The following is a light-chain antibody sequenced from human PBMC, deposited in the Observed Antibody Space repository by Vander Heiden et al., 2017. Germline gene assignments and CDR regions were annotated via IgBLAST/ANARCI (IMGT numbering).Light chain of an antibody. CDR1: QSISSY. V-gene: IGKV1-39*01. CDR2: AAS. J-gene: IGKJ4*02. CDR3: QQGYNTPPT. Sequence: DTQMPQSPSSQSASVGDRVTITCRASQSISSYLNWYQQKPGKAPKLLIYAASNLQSGVPSRFSGSGSGTDFTLTISSLQPEDFATYYCQQGYNTPPTFGEGTKVEIK.